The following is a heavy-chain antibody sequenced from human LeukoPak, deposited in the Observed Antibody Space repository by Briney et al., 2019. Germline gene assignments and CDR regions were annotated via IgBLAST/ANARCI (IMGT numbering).Heavy chain of an antibody. CDR2: INPNSGDT. CDR1: GYTFTGYH. Sequence: ASVKVSFTASGYTFTGYHMHWVRQAPGQGLEWMGRINPNSGDTNYAQKFQGRVTMTRDTSISTAYMELSRLRSDDTAVYYCARDYCSSTSCLFDYWGQGTLVTVSS. D-gene: IGHD2-2*01. V-gene: IGHV1-2*06. CDR3: ARDYCSSTSCLFDY. J-gene: IGHJ4*02.